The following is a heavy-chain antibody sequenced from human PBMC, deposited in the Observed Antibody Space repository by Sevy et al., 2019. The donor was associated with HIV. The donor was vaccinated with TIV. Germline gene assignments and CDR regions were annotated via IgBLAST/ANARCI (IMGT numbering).Heavy chain of an antibody. V-gene: IGHV3-30*04. CDR2: ISYNGNNK. Sequence: GGSLRLSCAGSAFTFSFYAMHWVRQAPGKGLEWVAVISYNGNNKKYADSVKGRFTISRDNSKNTVYLQMNSLRGEDTAAYYCAREGLVPTATPDRYYFYGMDIWGQGTTVTVSS. D-gene: IGHD2-2*01. CDR1: AFTFSFYA. J-gene: IGHJ6*02. CDR3: AREGLVPTATPDRYYFYGMDI.